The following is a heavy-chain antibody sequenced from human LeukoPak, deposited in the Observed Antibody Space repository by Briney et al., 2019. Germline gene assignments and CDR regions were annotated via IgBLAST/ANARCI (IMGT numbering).Heavy chain of an antibody. CDR2: IRSRTYGGTT. V-gene: IGHV3-49*04. D-gene: IGHD2-2*01. CDR1: GFTFGAYA. CDR3: ARDQYAGYDPYYFDY. J-gene: IGHJ4*02. Sequence: GGSLRLYCTASGFTFGAYAMTWVRQAPGKGLEWLSYIRSRTYGGTTEYAASVKGRFTISRDDSKSIAYLQMNSLKTEDTAVYYCARDQYAGYDPYYFDYWGQGTLVTVSS.